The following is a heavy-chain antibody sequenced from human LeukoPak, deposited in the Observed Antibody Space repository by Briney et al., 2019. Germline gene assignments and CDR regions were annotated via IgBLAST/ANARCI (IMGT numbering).Heavy chain of an antibody. Sequence: PGGSLRLSCAASGFTFTNAWMTWVRQAPGKGLEWVALISYDGNNKFYADSVKGRFTISRDNSRSTLYLQMNSLRGEDAAVYSCARGGIPTGPYYYFYYMDVWGKGTAVTVSS. CDR2: ISYDGNNK. V-gene: IGHV3-30*01. J-gene: IGHJ6*03. D-gene: IGHD3-10*01. CDR1: GFTFTNAW. CDR3: ARGGIPTGPYYYFYYMDV.